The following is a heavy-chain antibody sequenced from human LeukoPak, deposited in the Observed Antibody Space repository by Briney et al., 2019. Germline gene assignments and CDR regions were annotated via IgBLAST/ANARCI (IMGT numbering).Heavy chain of an antibody. CDR2: IIPILGIA. CDR3: AREGVYGSGSRYYYYGMDV. CDR1: GGTFSSYA. V-gene: IGHV1-69*04. D-gene: IGHD3-10*01. J-gene: IGHJ6*02. Sequence: ASVKVSCKASGGTFSSYAISWVRQATGQGLEWMGRIIPILGIANYAQKFQGRVTITADKSASTAYMELSSLRSEDTAVYYCAREGVYGSGSRYYYYGMDVWGQGTTVTVSS.